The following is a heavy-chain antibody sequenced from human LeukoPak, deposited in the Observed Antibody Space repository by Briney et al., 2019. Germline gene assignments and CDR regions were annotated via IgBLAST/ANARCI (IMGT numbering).Heavy chain of an antibody. CDR2: IWYDGSNK. D-gene: IGHD3-9*01. V-gene: IGHV3-33*01. J-gene: IGHJ3*02. CDR3: ARSDWFMYAFDI. Sequence: GRSLRLSCAASGFTFSSYGMHWVRQAPCKGLEGVAVIWYDGSNKYYADSVKGRFTISRDNSKNTLYLQMNSLRAEDTAVYSCARSDWFMYAFDIWGQGTMVTVSS. CDR1: GFTFSSYG.